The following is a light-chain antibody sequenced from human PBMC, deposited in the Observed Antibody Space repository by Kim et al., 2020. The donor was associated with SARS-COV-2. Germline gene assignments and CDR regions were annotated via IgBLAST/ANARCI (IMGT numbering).Light chain of an antibody. CDR2: AAS. V-gene: IGKV1-27*01. Sequence: AAVGDRATSTCRASQGISNYLAWYQQKPGKVPKLLIYAASTLQSGVPPRFSGSGSGTDFTLTISSLQPEDVATYYCQKYNSAPRTFGQGTKVDIK. J-gene: IGKJ1*01. CDR1: QGISNY. CDR3: QKYNSAPRT.